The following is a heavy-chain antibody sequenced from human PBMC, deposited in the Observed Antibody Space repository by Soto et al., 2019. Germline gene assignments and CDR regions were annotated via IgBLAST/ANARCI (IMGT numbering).Heavy chain of an antibody. D-gene: IGHD2-21*02. J-gene: IGHJ6*02. Sequence: QVQLVQSGAEVKKPGASVRVSCKASGYTLTSHDINWVRQATGQGLEWMGWTNPNSGYTVYAQKFQGRVTMTRNTSISTAYMERSSLRSEDTAVYYCARVGCDEENYYYYHGMDVWGQGTTVTVSS. CDR3: ARVGCDEENYYYYHGMDV. V-gene: IGHV1-8*01. CDR2: TNPNSGYT. CDR1: GYTLTSHD.